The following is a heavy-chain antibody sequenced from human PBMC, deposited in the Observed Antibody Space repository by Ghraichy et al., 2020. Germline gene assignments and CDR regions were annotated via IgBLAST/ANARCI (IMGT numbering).Heavy chain of an antibody. CDR3: ALYTVIQAVQH. V-gene: IGHV4-31*03. CDR2: IYYSGST. Sequence: LRLSCTVSGGSISSGGYYWSWIRQHPGKGLEWIGYIYYSGSTYYNPSLKSRVTISVDTSKNQFSLKLSSVTAADTAVYYCALYTVIQAVQHWGQGTLVTVSS. J-gene: IGHJ1*01. CDR1: GGSISSGGYY. D-gene: IGHD4-17*01.